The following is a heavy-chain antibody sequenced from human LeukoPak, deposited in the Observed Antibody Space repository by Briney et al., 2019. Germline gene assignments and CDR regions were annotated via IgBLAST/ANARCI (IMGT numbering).Heavy chain of an antibody. Sequence: SETLSLTCTVSGYFISSGYYWGWIRQPPGKGLQWIGSIHHSGSTYYNPSLKSRVTISVDTAKNHFSLNLSSVTAADTAVYYCARSDGYGLVGIWGQGTMVTVSS. CDR3: ARSDGYGLVGI. V-gene: IGHV4-38-2*02. CDR1: GYFISSGYY. J-gene: IGHJ3*02. D-gene: IGHD3-22*01. CDR2: IHHSGST.